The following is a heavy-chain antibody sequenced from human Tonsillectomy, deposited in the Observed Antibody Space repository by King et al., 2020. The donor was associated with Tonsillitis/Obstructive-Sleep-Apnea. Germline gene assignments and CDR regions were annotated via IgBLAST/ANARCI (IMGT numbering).Heavy chain of an antibody. CDR1: GFTFSNAW. V-gene: IGHV3-15*01. D-gene: IGHD3-3*01. CDR2: IKSKTDGGTT. CDR3: TTSRLNYDFAHFGI. J-gene: IGHJ3*02. Sequence: QLVQSGGGLVKPGGSLRLSCAASGFTFSNAWMSWVRQAPGKGLEWVGRIKSKTDGGTTDYAAPVKGRFTISRDDSKNTLYLQMNSLKTEDTAVYYCTTSRLNYDFAHFGIWGQGTMVTVSS.